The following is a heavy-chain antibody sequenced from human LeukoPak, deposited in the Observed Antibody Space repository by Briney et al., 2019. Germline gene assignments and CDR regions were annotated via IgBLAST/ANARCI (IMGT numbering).Heavy chain of an antibody. CDR1: GGSISSLH. CDR2: FYDTVST. D-gene: IGHD2-2*01. Sequence: SETLSLTCTVSGGSISSLHSSWIRQSPGQGLEWIGYFYDTVSTKYNHSLKRRVSISTDTSKNQLSLKLNSVTAADTAVYYCARHGAFITRGFCSSSNCYVDGLQTWGQGIMVSVSS. J-gene: IGHJ3*01. CDR3: ARHGAFITRGFCSSSNCYVDGLQT. V-gene: IGHV4-59*08.